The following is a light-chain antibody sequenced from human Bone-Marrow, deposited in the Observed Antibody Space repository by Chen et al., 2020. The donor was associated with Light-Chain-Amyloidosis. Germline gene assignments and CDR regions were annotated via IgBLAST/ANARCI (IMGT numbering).Light chain of an antibody. CDR1: SGSVTSHHH. J-gene: IGLJ3*02. Sequence: QTVVTQETSLSVSPGGTVPLTCGLSSGSVTSHHHPSWYQQTPGQAPRTLSSATNMRSSGVPDRFAGSILGNKAALTITRAQADDESDYYCGMNIDSGRVFGGGTKLTVL. CDR2: ATN. CDR3: GMNIDSGRV. V-gene: IGLV8-61*01.